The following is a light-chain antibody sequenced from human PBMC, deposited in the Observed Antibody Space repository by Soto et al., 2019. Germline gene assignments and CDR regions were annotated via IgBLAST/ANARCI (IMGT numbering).Light chain of an antibody. J-gene: IGKJ5*01. CDR2: GAS. Sequence: ETVLTQSPATLSLSPGERATLSCRASQRIGSYLVWYQQKPGQAPRLLIHGASYRATGIPDRFSGRGSGTEFTLAISRLQSEDFAVYYCQQYNTWPPYTFGQGTRLEIK. V-gene: IGKV3-15*01. CDR1: QRIGSY. CDR3: QQYNTWPPYT.